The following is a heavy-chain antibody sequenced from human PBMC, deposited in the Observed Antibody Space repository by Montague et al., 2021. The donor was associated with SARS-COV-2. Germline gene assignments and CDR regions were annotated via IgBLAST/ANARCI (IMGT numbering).Heavy chain of an antibody. CDR1: GGSFSGYY. D-gene: IGHD1-26*01. CDR3: AREPQVGAMDY. CDR2: IYHSGST. J-gene: IGHJ4*02. V-gene: IGHV4-34*01. Sequence: SETLSLTCAVYGGSFSGYYWSWIRQPPGKGLEWIGEIYHSGSTNXNPSLKSRVTISVDTSKNQFFLRLSSVTAADTAVYYCAREPQVGAMDYWGQGTLVTVSS.